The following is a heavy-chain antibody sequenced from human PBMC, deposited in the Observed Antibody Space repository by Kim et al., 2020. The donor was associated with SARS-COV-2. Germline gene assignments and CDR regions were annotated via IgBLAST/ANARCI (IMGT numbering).Heavy chain of an antibody. CDR3: ARDLSPYYDILAGYYHTDNPWGY. D-gene: IGHD3-9*01. V-gene: IGHV4-4*02. CDR1: GGSISSSNW. CDR2: IYHSGST. Sequence: SETLSLTCAVSGGSISSSNWWSWVRQPPGKGLEWIGEIYHSGSTNYNPSLKSRVTISVDKSKNQFSLKLSSVTAADTAVYYCARDLSPYYDILAGYYHTDNPWGYWGQRNLVTVSS. J-gene: IGHJ4*02.